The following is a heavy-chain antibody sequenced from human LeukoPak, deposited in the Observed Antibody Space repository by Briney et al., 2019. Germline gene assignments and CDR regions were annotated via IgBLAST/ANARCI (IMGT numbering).Heavy chain of an antibody. J-gene: IGHJ4*02. V-gene: IGHV3-30*18. CDR3: AKDERYYYDSSGYYLDY. CDR2: ISYDGSNK. CDR1: GFTFSSYG. D-gene: IGHD3-22*01. Sequence: GRSLRLSCAASGFTFSSYGMHWVRQAPGKGLEWVAVISYDGSNKYYADPVKGRFTISRDNSKNTLYLQMNSLRAEDTAVYYCAKDERYYYDSSGYYLDYWGQGTLVTVSS.